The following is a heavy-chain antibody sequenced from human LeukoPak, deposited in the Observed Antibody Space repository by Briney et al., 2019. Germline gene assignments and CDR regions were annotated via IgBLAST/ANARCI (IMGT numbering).Heavy chain of an antibody. CDR1: GFTFSDYY. D-gene: IGHD3-16*02. CDR2: ISSSSSYT. CDR3: ARDLTFGGVIVTGYFDY. Sequence: PGGSLRLSCAASGFTFSDYYMSWIRQAPGKGLEWVSYISSSSSYTNYADSVKGRFTISRDNAKNSLYLQMNSLRAEDTAVYHCARDLTFGGVIVTGYFDYWGQGTLVTVSS. J-gene: IGHJ4*02. V-gene: IGHV3-11*06.